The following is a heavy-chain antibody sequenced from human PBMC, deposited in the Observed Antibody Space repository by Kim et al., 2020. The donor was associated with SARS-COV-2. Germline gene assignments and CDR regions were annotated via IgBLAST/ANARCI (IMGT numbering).Heavy chain of an antibody. CDR1: GDTFTISY. J-gene: IGHJ5*02. CDR2: VDPSPADT. V-gene: IGHV1-46*01. Sequence: ASVKVSCKASGDTFTISYLHWVRQAPGQGLEWMALVDPSPADTTYAPKFQGRLTMTSDTSTSTVYMELSSLSSDDTAVYYCVRDALTPRWVDPWGQGTLVTVSS. CDR3: VRDALTPRWVDP.